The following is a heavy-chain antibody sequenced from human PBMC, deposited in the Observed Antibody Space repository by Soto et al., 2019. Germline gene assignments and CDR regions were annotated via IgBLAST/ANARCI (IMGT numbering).Heavy chain of an antibody. CDR3: ASPTAGIAVAGNYY. Sequence: SETLSLTCAVSGGSISSSNWWSWVRQPPGKGLEWIGEIYHSGSTNYNPSLKSRVTISVDKSKNQLSLKLSSVTAADTAVYYCASPTAGIAVAGNYYWGQGTLVTVYS. V-gene: IGHV4-4*02. CDR1: GGSISSSNW. J-gene: IGHJ4*02. CDR2: IYHSGST. D-gene: IGHD6-19*01.